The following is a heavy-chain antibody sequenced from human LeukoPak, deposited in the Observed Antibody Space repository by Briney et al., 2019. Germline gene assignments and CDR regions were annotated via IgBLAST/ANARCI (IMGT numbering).Heavy chain of an antibody. V-gene: IGHV4-39*01. D-gene: IGHD6-6*01. CDR2: VYYRGST. CDR3: AXXYFSSPDF. J-gene: IGHJ4*02. CDR1: GGSISSRSYY. Sequence: SETLSLTCTVSGGSISSRSYYWGWIRRPPGKGLGWIGRVYYRGSTFYNPARKSRGPLFVDTSKKKFSLKQSSGSGADTAVYYCAXXYFSSPDFWGQGTLVTVSS.